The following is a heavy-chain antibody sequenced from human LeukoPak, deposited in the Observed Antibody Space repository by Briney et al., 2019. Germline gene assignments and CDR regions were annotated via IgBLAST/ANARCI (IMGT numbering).Heavy chain of an antibody. CDR2: IYPDGSHT. Sequence: AGESLKISCKASGYRFTDQWIGWVRQKPGKDLEWMGIIYPDGSHTVYSPSFQGQVTISVDRPITTAYLHWNSLRASGSATYYCAIHIVVVTTARDAFDIWGQGTVVTVSS. V-gene: IGHV5-51*01. D-gene: IGHD2-21*02. CDR1: GYRFTDQW. J-gene: IGHJ3*02. CDR3: AIHIVVVTTARDAFDI.